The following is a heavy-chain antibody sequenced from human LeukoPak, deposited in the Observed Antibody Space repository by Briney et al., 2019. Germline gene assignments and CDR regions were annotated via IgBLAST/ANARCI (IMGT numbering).Heavy chain of an antibody. CDR3: ARHSVGSSGWYRD. CDR2: ISGSGGST. Sequence: GGSLRLPCAVSGFTFSSYAMSWVRQAPGKGLEWVSAISGSGGSTYYADSVKGRFTISRDNSKNTLYLQMNSLRAEDTAVYYCARHSVGSSGWYRDWGQGTLVTVSS. D-gene: IGHD6-19*01. V-gene: IGHV3-23*01. J-gene: IGHJ4*02. CDR1: GFTFSSYA.